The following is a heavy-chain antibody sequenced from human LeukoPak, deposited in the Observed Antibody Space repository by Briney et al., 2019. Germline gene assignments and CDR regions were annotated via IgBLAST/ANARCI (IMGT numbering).Heavy chain of an antibody. CDR3: ARDHQIRGCGY. D-gene: IGHD6-25*01. J-gene: IGHJ1*01. Sequence: GGSLRLSCAASGFTFSSYAMHWVRQAPGKGLEWVAVISYDGSNKYYADSVKGRFTISRDNSKNTLYLQMNSLRAEDTAVYYCARDHQIRGCGYWGKAPGVTVYS. CDR1: GFTFSSYA. V-gene: IGHV3-30-3*01. CDR2: ISYDGSNK.